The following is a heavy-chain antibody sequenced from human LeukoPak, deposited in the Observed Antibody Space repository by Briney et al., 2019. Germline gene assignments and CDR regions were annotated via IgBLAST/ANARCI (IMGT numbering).Heavy chain of an antibody. D-gene: IGHD6-19*01. V-gene: IGHV1-2*02. J-gene: IGHJ4*02. CDR3: ARAWTLYSSDWTNFDY. CDR2: INPNSGGT. Sequence: APVKVSFKASGYTFTGYYMHWVRQAPGQGLEWMGWINPNSGGTNYAQKFQDRVTMTRDTSISTAYMELRRLRSDDTAVYYCARAWTLYSSDWTNFDYWGQGTLVTVSS. CDR1: GYTFTGYY.